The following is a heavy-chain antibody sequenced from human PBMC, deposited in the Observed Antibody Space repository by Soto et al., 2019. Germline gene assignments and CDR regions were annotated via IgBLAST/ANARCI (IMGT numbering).Heavy chain of an antibody. J-gene: IGHJ6*02. D-gene: IGHD4-17*01. CDR3: ARSRTKQPKDYGDYVSLSPYFYSYYGVDV. Sequence: GGSLILSCAASGFTFSDYYMSWIRQAPGKGLEWVSYIDSSSTYTNYADSVKGRFTISRDNAKNSLYLQMNSLGAEDTAVYYCARSRTKQPKDYGDYVSLSPYFYSYYGVDVWGQGTTVTVSS. CDR1: GFTFSDYY. V-gene: IGHV3-11*03. CDR2: IDSSSTYT.